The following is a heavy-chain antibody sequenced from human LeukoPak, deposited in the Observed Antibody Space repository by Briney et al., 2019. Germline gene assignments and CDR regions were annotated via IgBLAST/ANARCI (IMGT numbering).Heavy chain of an antibody. Sequence: ASVKVSCKASGGTFSSYAISWVRQAPGQGLEWMGIINPSGGATSYAQQFQGRVTMTSDTSTSTVYMELSSLRSEDTAGYYCARAGDSSGYYSLYFDYWGQGTLVTVSS. CDR3: ARAGDSSGYYSLYFDY. V-gene: IGHV1-46*01. CDR1: GGTFSSYA. J-gene: IGHJ4*02. D-gene: IGHD3-22*01. CDR2: INPSGGAT.